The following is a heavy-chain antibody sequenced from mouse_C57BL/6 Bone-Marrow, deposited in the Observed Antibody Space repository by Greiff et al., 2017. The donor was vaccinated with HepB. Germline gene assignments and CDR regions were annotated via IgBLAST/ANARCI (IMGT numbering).Heavy chain of an antibody. D-gene: IGHD1-1*01. CDR1: GFTFSSYA. CDR3: ARDSYYGSSYVGYYFDY. CDR2: ISDGGSYT. V-gene: IGHV5-4*01. Sequence: EVKLMESGGGLVKPGGSLKLSCAASGFTFSSYAMSWVRQTPEKRLEWVATISDGGSYTYYPDNVKGRFTISRDNAKNNLYLQMSHLKSEDTAMYYCARDSYYGSSYVGYYFDYWGQGTTLTVSS. J-gene: IGHJ2*01.